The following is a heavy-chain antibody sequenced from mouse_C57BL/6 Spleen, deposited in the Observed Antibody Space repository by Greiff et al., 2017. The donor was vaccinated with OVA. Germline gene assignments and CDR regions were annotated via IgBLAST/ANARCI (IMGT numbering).Heavy chain of an antibody. CDR3: TRYYPLLH. Sequence: VQLQESGAELVRPGASVTLSCKASGYTFTDYDMHWVKQTPVHGLEWIGAIDPETGGTAYNQKFKGKAILTADKSSSTAYMELRSLTSEDSAVYYCTRYYPLLHWGQGTLVTVSA. CDR2: IDPETGGT. D-gene: IGHD2-1*01. J-gene: IGHJ3*01. CDR1: GYTFTDYD. V-gene: IGHV1-15*01.